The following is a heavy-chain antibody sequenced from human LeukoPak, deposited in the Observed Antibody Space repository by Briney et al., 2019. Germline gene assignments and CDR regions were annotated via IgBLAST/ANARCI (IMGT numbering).Heavy chain of an antibody. V-gene: IGHV3-30-3*01. CDR3: ARGGGHWSGYYMFDY. J-gene: IGHJ4*02. CDR2: ISYDGSNK. D-gene: IGHD3-3*01. Sequence: GGSLRLSCAASGFTFSSYAMHWVRQAPGKGLEWVAVISYDGSNKYYADSVKGRFTISRDNSKNTLYLQMNSLRAEDTAVYYCARGGGHWSGYYMFDYWGQGTLVTVSS. CDR1: GFTFSSYA.